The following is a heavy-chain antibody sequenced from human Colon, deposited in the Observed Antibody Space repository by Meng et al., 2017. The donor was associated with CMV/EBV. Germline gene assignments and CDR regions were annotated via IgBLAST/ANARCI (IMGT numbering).Heavy chain of an antibody. CDR1: GFSFGDYS. J-gene: IGHJ4*02. V-gene: IGHV3-30*04. CDR2: ISYDGKND. CDR3: TTASGGRLGSGFYY. Sequence: GGSLRLSCVASGFSFGDYSMDWVRQAPGKGLEWVAVISYDGKNDYYADSVKGRFTISRDNSKNTLYLQMNSLRPEDTAVYYCTTASGGRLGSGFYYWGQGALVTVSS. D-gene: IGHD2-15*01.